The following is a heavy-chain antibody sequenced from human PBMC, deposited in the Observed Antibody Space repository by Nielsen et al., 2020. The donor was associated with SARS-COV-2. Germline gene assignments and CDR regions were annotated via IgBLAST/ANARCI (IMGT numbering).Heavy chain of an antibody. Sequence: GGSLRLSCAASGFTFSSYWMHWVRQAPGKGLVWVSRINSDGSSTSYADSVKGRFTISRDNSKNSLYLQMNSLRTEDTALYYCAKVGTAAAPYGDYWGQGTLVTVSS. CDR3: AKVGTAAAPYGDY. CDR2: INSDGSST. J-gene: IGHJ4*02. D-gene: IGHD6-13*01. V-gene: IGHV3-74*01. CDR1: GFTFSSYW.